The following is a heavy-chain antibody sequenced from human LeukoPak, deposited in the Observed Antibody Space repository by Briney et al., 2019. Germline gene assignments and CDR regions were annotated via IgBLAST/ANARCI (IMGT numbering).Heavy chain of an antibody. D-gene: IGHD3-10*01. CDR1: GGSINSFY. CDR2: IYSSGST. J-gene: IGHJ4*02. V-gene: IGHV4-4*07. CDR3: ARQGAGYTMVRGVIIHFDY. Sequence: SETLSLTCTVSGGSINSFYWTWVRQPAGKGLEWIGRIYSSGSTNFNPSLKSRVTMSVDTSKNQFSLKLSSVTAADTAVYYCARQGAGYTMVRGVIIHFDYWGQGTLVTVSS.